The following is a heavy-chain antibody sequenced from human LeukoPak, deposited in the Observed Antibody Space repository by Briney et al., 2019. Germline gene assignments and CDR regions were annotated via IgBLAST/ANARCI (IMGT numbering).Heavy chain of an antibody. Sequence: GASVKVSCKASGYTFTSYYIHWVRQAPGQGLEWMGIINPSGGSTSYAQKFQGRVTMIRDTSTSTVYMELSSLRSEDTAVYYCARDSGWWMFDYWGQGTLVTVSS. V-gene: IGHV1-46*01. J-gene: IGHJ4*02. CDR2: INPSGGST. CDR1: GYTFTSYY. CDR3: ARDSGWWMFDY. D-gene: IGHD6-19*01.